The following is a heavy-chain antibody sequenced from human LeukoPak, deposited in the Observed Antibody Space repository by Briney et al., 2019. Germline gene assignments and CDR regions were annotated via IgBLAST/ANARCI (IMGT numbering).Heavy chain of an antibody. CDR3: ASARSSSTSCFRGRGDWFDP. Sequence: GGSLRLSCAASGFTFSSYAMSWVRQPPGKGLEWVSYISSSGSTIYYADSVKGRLTISRDNAKNSLYLQMNSLRAEDTAVYYCASARSSSTSCFRGRGDWFDPWGQGTLVTVSS. D-gene: IGHD2-2*01. V-gene: IGHV3-48*04. CDR2: ISSSGSTI. J-gene: IGHJ5*02. CDR1: GFTFSSYA.